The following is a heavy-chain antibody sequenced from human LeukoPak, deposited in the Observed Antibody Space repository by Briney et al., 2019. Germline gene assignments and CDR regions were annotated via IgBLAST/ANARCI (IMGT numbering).Heavy chain of an antibody. CDR1: GGTFSSYA. D-gene: IGHD3-9*01. CDR2: IIPIFGTA. Sequence: SVKVSCKASGGTFSSYAISWVRQAPGQGLEWMGGIIPIFGTANYAQKFQGRVTITADKSTSTAYMELSSLRSEDTAVYYCARERYDILTGYYDPFDYWGQGTLVTVSS. V-gene: IGHV1-69*06. J-gene: IGHJ4*02. CDR3: ARERYDILTGYYDPFDY.